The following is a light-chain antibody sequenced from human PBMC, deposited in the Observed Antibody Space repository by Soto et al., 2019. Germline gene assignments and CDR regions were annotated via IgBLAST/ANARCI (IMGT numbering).Light chain of an antibody. CDR2: TDY. Sequence: QSALTQPASVSGSPGQSITISCTGTGSDIGAYNFVSWYQQLPGTAPKLLIYTDYQRPSGVPDRFSGSKSGTSASLAINGLHSEDEADYYCASWDDNLNGGVFGGGTKLTVL. V-gene: IGLV2-14*03. CDR1: GSDIGAYNF. CDR3: ASWDDNLNGGV. J-gene: IGLJ3*02.